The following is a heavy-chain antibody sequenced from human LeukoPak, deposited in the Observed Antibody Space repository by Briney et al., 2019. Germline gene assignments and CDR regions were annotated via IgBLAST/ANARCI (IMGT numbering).Heavy chain of an antibody. Sequence: TAGGSLRLSCAASGFNFSDHFMSWIRQAPGRGLEWVSYITNSGNSRYYADSVKGRFTISRDNAKNSLYLQMNSLRAEDTAVYYCARGSLGFCSSTSCYVSGAFDIWGQGTMVTVSS. D-gene: IGHD2-2*01. V-gene: IGHV3-11*04. CDR1: GFNFSDHF. J-gene: IGHJ3*02. CDR3: ARGSLGFCSSTSCYVSGAFDI. CDR2: ITNSGNSR.